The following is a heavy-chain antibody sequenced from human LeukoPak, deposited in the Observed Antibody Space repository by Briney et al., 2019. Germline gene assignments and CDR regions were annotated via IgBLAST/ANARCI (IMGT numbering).Heavy chain of an antibody. Sequence: GRSLRLSCAASGFSFSSYGMHWVRQAPGKGLEWVAVISYDGSNKYYADSVKGRFTISRDNSKNTLYLQMNSLRAEDTAIYYCAKEAPSFQLLLEAFDIWGQGTMVTVSS. J-gene: IGHJ3*02. CDR3: AKEAPSFQLLLEAFDI. CDR2: ISYDGSNK. D-gene: IGHD2-15*01. V-gene: IGHV3-30*18. CDR1: GFSFSSYG.